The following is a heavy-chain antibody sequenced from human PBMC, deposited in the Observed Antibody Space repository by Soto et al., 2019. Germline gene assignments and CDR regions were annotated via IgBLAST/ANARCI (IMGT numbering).Heavy chain of an antibody. J-gene: IGHJ4*02. CDR3: ARHEGNGNVWPLDY. CDR1: GHSIGTTPSY. D-gene: IGHD2-8*01. Sequence: SETLSLTCTVSGHSIGTTPSYWSWIRQAPGKGLEWIGNIHYSGSTYYMPSLRSRVTLSVDTSKNQFSLGVTSVTSEDTAVYYCARHEGNGNVWPLDYWGQGIVVAVSA. V-gene: IGHV4-39*01. CDR2: IHYSGST.